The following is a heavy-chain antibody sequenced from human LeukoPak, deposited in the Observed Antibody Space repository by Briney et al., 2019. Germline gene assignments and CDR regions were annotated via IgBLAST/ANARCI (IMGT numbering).Heavy chain of an antibody. CDR3: ARVENVIYYDSRAGAFDI. D-gene: IGHD3-22*01. V-gene: IGHV4-31*03. CDR2: IYYSGST. J-gene: IGHJ3*02. Sequence: KTSETLSLTCTVSGGSISSGGYYWSWIRQHPGKGLEWIGYIYYSGSTYYNPSLKSRVTISVDTSKNQFSLKLGSVTAADTAVYYCARVENVIYYDSRAGAFDIWGQGTMVTVSS. CDR1: GGSISSGGYY.